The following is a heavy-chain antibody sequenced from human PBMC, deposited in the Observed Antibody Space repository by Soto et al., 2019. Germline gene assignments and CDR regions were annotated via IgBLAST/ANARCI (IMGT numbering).Heavy chain of an antibody. D-gene: IGHD2-8*01. V-gene: IGHV3-23*01. J-gene: IGHJ4*02. Sequence: EVQLLESGGHLVQPGGSLRLSCAASGFTFSNYAMSWVRQAPGKGLEWVSAISGSGPSTYCADSVKGRFTISRDNSQHTLYLQMNSLRAEDTAVYYCARNCTSGVCSNYWGQGTLVTVSS. CDR1: GFTFSNYA. CDR3: ARNCTSGVCSNY. CDR2: ISGSGPST.